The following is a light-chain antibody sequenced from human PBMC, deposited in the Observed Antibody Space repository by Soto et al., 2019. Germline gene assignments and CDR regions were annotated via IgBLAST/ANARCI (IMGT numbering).Light chain of an antibody. CDR2: RNN. CDR1: TSNIGSNY. CDR3: GGWDDSLSGPV. J-gene: IGLJ2*01. V-gene: IGLV1-47*01. Sequence: QSALTQPPSTSSTPGQTVTISCSGSTSNIGSNYVYWYRQFPGTAPKLLIQRNNQRPSGVPARFSGSKSGTSASLAISGLRSEDEADYYCGGWDDSLSGPVFGGGTKVTVL.